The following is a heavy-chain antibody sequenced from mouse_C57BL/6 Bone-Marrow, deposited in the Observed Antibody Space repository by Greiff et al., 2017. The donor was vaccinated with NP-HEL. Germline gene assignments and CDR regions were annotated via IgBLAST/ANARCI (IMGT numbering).Heavy chain of an antibody. CDR1: GYTFTSYW. J-gene: IGHJ4*01. CDR2: IDPSDSYT. D-gene: IGHD2-3*01. V-gene: IGHV1-69*01. CDR3: ARGGLLGAMDY. Sequence: VQLQESGAELVMPGASVKLSCKASGYTFTSYWMHWVKQRPGQGLEWIGEIDPSDSYTNYNQKFKGKSTLTVDKSSSTAYMQLSSLTSEDSAVYDCARGGLLGAMDYWGQGTSVTVSS.